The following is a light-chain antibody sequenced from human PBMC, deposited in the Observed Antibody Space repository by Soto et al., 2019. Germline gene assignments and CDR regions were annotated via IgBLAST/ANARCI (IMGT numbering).Light chain of an antibody. J-gene: IGKJ2*01. CDR3: QQHNDWPPST. CDR2: GAS. CDR1: QSVRDN. Sequence: ETLLTQSPATLSVSPGERATLSCRASQSVRDNLAWYQQKPGQAPRLLIYGASTRAPGIPDRLSGSGFGTEFSLTISSLQSEDFAVYCCQQHNDWPPSTFGQGTKLEIK. V-gene: IGKV3-15*01.